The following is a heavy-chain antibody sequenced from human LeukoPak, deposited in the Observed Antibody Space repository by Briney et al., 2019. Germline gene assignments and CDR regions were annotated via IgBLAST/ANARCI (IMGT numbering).Heavy chain of an antibody. V-gene: IGHV4-39*07. D-gene: IGHD2-2*01. CDR1: GGSISSSNYY. Sequence: PSETLSLTCTVSGGSISSSNYYWGWIRQPPGKGLEWIGSIYYSGSTYYNPSLKSRVTISVDTSKNQFSLKLSSVTAADTAVYYCARARIGYCSSTSCYLYDYWGQGALVTVSS. CDR2: IYYSGST. CDR3: ARARIGYCSSTSCYLYDY. J-gene: IGHJ4*02.